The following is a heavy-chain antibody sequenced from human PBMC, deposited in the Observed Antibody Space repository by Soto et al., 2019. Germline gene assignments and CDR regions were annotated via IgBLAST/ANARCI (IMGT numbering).Heavy chain of an antibody. CDR3: AREYYGSGI. Sequence: EVQLVESGGALIQPGGSLRISCPASGFTFSAYWMLWVRQAPGKGLVWVSRINIDGTITDYADSVRGRFTISRDNAENTLYLQLNSLRVDDTAIYYCAREYYGSGIWGQGTLVTVSS. D-gene: IGHD3-10*01. V-gene: IGHV3-74*01. J-gene: IGHJ4*02. CDR2: INIDGTIT. CDR1: GFTFSAYW.